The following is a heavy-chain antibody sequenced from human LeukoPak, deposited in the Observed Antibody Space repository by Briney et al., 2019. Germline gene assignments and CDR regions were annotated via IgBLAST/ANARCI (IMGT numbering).Heavy chain of an antibody. CDR2: ISASGGST. CDR1: XTFXXXA. J-gene: IGHJ4*02. V-gene: IGHV3-23*01. D-gene: IGHD6-13*01. Sequence: XTFXXXAMSWVRQXPGKGLEWGSAISASGGSTYYADSVKGRVIISRENSRNRLYMQMNSLRAEDTAVYYCAKEGSSSWYYFDYWGQGTLVTVSS. CDR3: AKEGSSSWYYFDY.